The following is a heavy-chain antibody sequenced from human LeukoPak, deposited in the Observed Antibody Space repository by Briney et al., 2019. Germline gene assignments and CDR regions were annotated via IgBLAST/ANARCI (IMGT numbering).Heavy chain of an antibody. V-gene: IGHV3-20*04. Sequence: GGSLRLSCAASGFTFHDYGLSWVRQAPGKGLEWVSGINWNGGSTGYADSVKGRFTISRDNAKNSLYLQMNSLRAEDTALYYCARVTYYDSLYYFDYWGQGTLVTVSS. J-gene: IGHJ4*02. CDR3: ARVTYYDSLYYFDY. CDR1: GFTFHDYG. CDR2: INWNGGST. D-gene: IGHD5-12*01.